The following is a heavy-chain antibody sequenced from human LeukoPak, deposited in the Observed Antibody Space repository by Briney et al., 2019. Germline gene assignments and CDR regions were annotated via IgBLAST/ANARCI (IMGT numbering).Heavy chain of an antibody. V-gene: IGHV3-30-3*01. CDR1: GFTFSGYP. J-gene: IGHJ4*02. CDR2: ISYDGSNK. Sequence: PGGSLRLSCAASGFTFSGYPIHWVRQAPGKGLEWVAVISYDGSNKYYADSVKGRFTISRDNSKNTLYLQMNSLRAEDTAVYYCARDRWVAARTFGDYWGQGTLVTVSS. CDR3: ARDRWVAARTFGDY. D-gene: IGHD6-6*01.